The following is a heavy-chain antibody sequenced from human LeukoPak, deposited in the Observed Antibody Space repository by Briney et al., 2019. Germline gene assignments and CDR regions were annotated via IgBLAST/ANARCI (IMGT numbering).Heavy chain of an antibody. D-gene: IGHD3-22*01. J-gene: IGHJ4*02. CDR1: GFTFSSYG. CDR2: ISYDGSNK. Sequence: PGGSLRLSCAASGFTFSSYGMHWVRQAPGKGLEWVAVISYDGSNKYYADSVKGRFTISRDNSKNTLYLQMNSPRAEDTAVYYCAKGYYDSSGYEVGDYWGQGTLVTVSS. CDR3: AKGYYDSSGYEVGDY. V-gene: IGHV3-30*18.